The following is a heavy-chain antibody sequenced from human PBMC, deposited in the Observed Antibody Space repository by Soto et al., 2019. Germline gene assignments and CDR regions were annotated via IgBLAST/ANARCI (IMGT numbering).Heavy chain of an antibody. V-gene: IGHV4-39*01. CDR2: ISYSGST. CDR1: YGSISSTTYF. CDR3: VRHYYGSGSYLPTFEY. Sequence: KSSETLSLTCTVSYGSISSTTYFWGWIRQPPGKGMEWIGSISYSGSTFYNPSLKSRVTMSVETSKNQFSLKLSSMTAADTAVYHCVRHYYGSGSYLPTFEYWGPGTLVTVSS. D-gene: IGHD3-10*01. J-gene: IGHJ4*02.